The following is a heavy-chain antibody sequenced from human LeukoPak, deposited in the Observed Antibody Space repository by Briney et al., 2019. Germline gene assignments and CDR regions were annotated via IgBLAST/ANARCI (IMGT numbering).Heavy chain of an antibody. J-gene: IGHJ5*02. Sequence: ASVKVSCKASGYTFTGYYMHWVRQATGQGLEWLGWMNPNSGNTGYAQNFQGRVTMTRNTSISTAYMELSSLGSEDTAVYYCAGDYYGSKSSSFDPWGQGTLVTVSS. CDR1: GYTFTGYY. CDR2: MNPNSGNT. D-gene: IGHD3-10*01. CDR3: AGDYYGSKSSSFDP. V-gene: IGHV1-8*02.